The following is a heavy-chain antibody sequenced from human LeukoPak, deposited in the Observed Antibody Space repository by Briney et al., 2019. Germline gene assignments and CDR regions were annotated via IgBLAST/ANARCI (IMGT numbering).Heavy chain of an antibody. V-gene: IGHV1-8*01. J-gene: IGHJ6*03. D-gene: IGHD6-19*01. Sequence: ASVKVSCKASGYTVTSYDINWVRQATGQGLEWMGWMNPNSGNTGYAQKFQGRVTMTRNTSISTAYMELSSLRSEDTAVYYCARGLTVAGVYYYYYYDMDVWGKGTTVTVSS. CDR1: GYTVTSYD. CDR2: MNPNSGNT. CDR3: ARGLTVAGVYYYYYYDMDV.